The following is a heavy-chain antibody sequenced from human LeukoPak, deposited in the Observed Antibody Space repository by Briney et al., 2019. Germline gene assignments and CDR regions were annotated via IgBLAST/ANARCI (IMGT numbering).Heavy chain of an antibody. J-gene: IGHJ6*03. CDR3: ARDSNLNYGYYMEV. CDR2: IWYDGSNK. D-gene: IGHD1-7*01. V-gene: IGHV3-33*01. Sequence: GGSLRLSCAASGFTFSSYGVHWVRQAPGKGLEWVAVIWYDGSNKYYADSVKGRFTISRDNAKNSLSLQMNSLRHEDTAVYYCARDSNLNYGYYMEVWGKGTTVTVSS. CDR1: GFTFSSYG.